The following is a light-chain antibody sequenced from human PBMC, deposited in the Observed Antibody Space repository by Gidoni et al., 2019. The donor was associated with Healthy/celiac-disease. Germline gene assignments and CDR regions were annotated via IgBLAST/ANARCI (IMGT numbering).Light chain of an antibody. Sequence: QSALTQPPSVSGSPGQSITISCTGTSSDVGGYNYVSWYQQHPGKAPKLMIYEVSNRPSGVSNRFSGSKSGNTASRTIAGLQAEDEADYYCSSYTTSSTLGVIFGGGTKLTVL. CDR3: SSYTTSSTLGVI. CDR1: SSDVGGYNY. CDR2: EVS. J-gene: IGLJ2*01. V-gene: IGLV2-14*01.